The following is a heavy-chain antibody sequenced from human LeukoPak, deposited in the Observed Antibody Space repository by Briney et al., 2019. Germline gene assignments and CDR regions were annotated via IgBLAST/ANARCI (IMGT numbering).Heavy chain of an antibody. CDR2: IWYGGSNK. J-gene: IGHJ3*02. CDR3: AEGGNVYCSSTSCFANYDAFDI. CDR1: GFTFSSYG. D-gene: IGHD2-2*01. V-gene: IGHV3-30*02. Sequence: PGGSLRLSCAASGFTFSSYGMHWVRQAPGKGLEWVAVIWYGGSNKYYADSVKGRFTISRDNSKSTLYLQMNSLRAEDTAVYYCAEGGNVYCSSTSCFANYDAFDIWGQGTMVTVSS.